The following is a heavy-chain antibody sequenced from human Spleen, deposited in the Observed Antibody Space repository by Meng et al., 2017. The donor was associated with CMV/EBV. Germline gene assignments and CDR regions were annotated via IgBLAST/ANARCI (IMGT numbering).Heavy chain of an antibody. V-gene: IGHV5-51*01. CDR3: ARRYSYGCFDY. CDR2: IYPDDSDT. Sequence: FKGSGYRLPGSWLGWVRQMPRNGLEWMGIIYPDDSDTRSSPSFQAQVTVSADKSISTAYLQWSSLKASDPAMYYCARRYSYGCFDYWGQGTLVTVSS. J-gene: IGHJ4*02. D-gene: IGHD5-18*01. CDR1: GYRLPGSW.